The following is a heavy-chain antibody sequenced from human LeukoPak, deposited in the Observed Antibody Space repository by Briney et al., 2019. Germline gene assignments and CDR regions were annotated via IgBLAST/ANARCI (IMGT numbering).Heavy chain of an antibody. CDR2: IKQDGSEK. J-gene: IGHJ3*02. CDR3: AREFVVVIATDAFDI. V-gene: IGHV3-7*01. D-gene: IGHD2-21*01. CDR1: GFTFSSYW. Sequence: PGGSLRLSCAASGFTFSSYWMSWVRQAPGKGLEWVANIKQDGSEKYYVDSVKGRFTISRDNAKNSLYLQMNSLRAEDTAVSYCAREFVVVIATDAFDIWGQGTMVTVSS.